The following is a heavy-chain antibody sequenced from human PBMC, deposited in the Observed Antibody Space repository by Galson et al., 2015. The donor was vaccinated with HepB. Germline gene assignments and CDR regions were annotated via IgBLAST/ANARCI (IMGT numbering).Heavy chain of an antibody. CDR2: ISAYNGNT. V-gene: IGHV1-18*01. J-gene: IGHJ4*02. Sequence: SVKVSCKASGYTSTRYSFSWVRQAPGQGLEWMGWISAYNGNTNYAQKFQGRVTITTDTSTTTFTNIVYMELRSLRSGDTAVYYCARGGLAAIGGPTFGHWGQGTLVTVSS. CDR3: ARGGLAAIGGPTFGH. D-gene: IGHD5-24*01. CDR1: GYTSTRYS.